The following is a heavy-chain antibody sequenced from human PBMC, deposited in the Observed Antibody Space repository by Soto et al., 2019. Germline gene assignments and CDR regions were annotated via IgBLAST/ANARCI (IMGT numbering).Heavy chain of an antibody. D-gene: IGHD6-19*01. Sequence: ASVKVSCKASGDTYTSYYIHWVRQAPGQGLGWMGTFNPSGGGTFYAQKFQGRVTMTGDTSTSKVYMELSSLRSEETAVYYCARGEKIAVAGNLSVFDIWGQGTMVTVSS. V-gene: IGHV1-46*01. CDR3: ARGEKIAVAGNLSVFDI. CDR1: GDTYTSYY. J-gene: IGHJ3*02. CDR2: FNPSGGGT.